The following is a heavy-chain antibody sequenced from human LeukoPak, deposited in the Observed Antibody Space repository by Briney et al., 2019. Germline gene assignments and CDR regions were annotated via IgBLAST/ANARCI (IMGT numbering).Heavy chain of an antibody. V-gene: IGHV3-30*18. D-gene: IGHD3-22*01. CDR2: ISYDGSSK. Sequence: GGSLRLSCAASGFTFSSYEMNWVRQAPGKGLEWVAVISYDGSSKYYADSVKGRITVSRDNSKNTLYMQMNSLRAEDTAVYYCAKAEYYDSSGYLPYFDDWGQGTLVTVSS. CDR3: AKAEYYDSSGYLPYFDD. J-gene: IGHJ4*02. CDR1: GFTFSSYE.